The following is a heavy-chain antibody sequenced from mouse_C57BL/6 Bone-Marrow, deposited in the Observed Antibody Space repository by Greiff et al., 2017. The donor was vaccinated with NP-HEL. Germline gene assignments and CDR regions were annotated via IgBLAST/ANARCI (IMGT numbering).Heavy chain of an antibody. CDR1: GYTFTSYW. CDR2: IYPGSGST. CDR3: ARGLLITTVVAPYYFDY. J-gene: IGHJ2*01. V-gene: IGHV1-55*01. Sequence: VQLQQPGAELVKPGASVKMSCKASGYTFTSYWITWVKQRPGQGLEWIGDIYPGSGSTNYNEKFKSKATLTVDTSSSTAYLQLSSLTSEDSAVYYCARGLLITTVVAPYYFDYRGQGTTLTVSS. D-gene: IGHD1-1*01.